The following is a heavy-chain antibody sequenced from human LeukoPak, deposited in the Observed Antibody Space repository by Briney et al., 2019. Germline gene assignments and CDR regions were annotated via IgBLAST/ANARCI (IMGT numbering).Heavy chain of an antibody. Sequence: GGSLRLSCAASGFTLSSYGMHWVRQAPGKGLEWVAVIWYDGSNKYYADSVKGRFTISRDNSKNTLYLQMNSLRAEDTAVYYCAKDQGSSSWYVYWGQGTLVTVSS. D-gene: IGHD6-13*01. CDR3: AKDQGSSSWYVY. V-gene: IGHV3-33*06. J-gene: IGHJ4*02. CDR1: GFTLSSYG. CDR2: IWYDGSNK.